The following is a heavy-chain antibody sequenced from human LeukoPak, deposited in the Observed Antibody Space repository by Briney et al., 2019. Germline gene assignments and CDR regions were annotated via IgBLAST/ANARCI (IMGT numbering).Heavy chain of an antibody. J-gene: IGHJ4*02. V-gene: IGHV3-48*04. CDR3: ARAGAHTAMGNFDY. D-gene: IGHD5-18*01. CDR2: ISSSSSTI. CDR1: GFTFSSYS. Sequence: GGSLRLSCAASGFTFSSYSMNWVRQAPGKGLEWVSYISSSSSTIYYADSVKGRFTISRDNAKNSLYLQMNSLRAEDTAAYYCARAGAHTAMGNFDYWGQGTLVTVSS.